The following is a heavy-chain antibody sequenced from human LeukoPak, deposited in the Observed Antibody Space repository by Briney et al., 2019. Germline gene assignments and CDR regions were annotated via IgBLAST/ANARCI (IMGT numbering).Heavy chain of an antibody. D-gene: IGHD3-3*01. CDR3: ATRSGQFWCCYEN. J-gene: IGHJ4*02. CDR2: FDPEQAKT. CDR1: GYSLIVLT. Sequence: ASVKVSCKDSGYSLIVLTIQCVRQALGKGLECMGGFDPEQAKTVYAEKFQGRVTMTEDPTTDTAYMELSSLRSEDTASYFCATRSGQFWCCYENWGQGTLVTVSS. V-gene: IGHV1-24*01.